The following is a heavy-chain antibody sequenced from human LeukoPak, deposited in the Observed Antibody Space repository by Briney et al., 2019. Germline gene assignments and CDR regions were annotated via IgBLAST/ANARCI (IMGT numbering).Heavy chain of an antibody. CDR3: AKDGGY. CDR1: GFTFSSYG. J-gene: IGHJ4*02. Sequence: GGSLRLSCAASGFTFSSYGMHWVRQAPGKGLEWVAVISYDGSNKYYADSVKGRFAISRDNSKNTLYLQMNSLRAEDTAVYYCAKDGGYWGQGTLVTVSS. V-gene: IGHV3-30*18. D-gene: IGHD3-10*01. CDR2: ISYDGSNK.